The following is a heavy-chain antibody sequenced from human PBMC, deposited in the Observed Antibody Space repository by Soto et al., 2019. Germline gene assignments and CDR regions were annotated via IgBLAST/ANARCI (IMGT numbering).Heavy chain of an antibody. J-gene: IGHJ5*02. CDR3: AKDGGYCSGGSCYSPLNWFDP. D-gene: IGHD2-15*01. CDR1: GFTFSSYA. V-gene: IGHV3-23*01. Sequence: EVHLLESGGGLVQPGGSLRLSCAASGFTFSSYAMSWVRQAPGKGLEWVSAISGSGGSTYYADSVKGRFTISRDNSKNTLYLQMNSLRAEDTAVYYCAKDGGYCSGGSCYSPLNWFDPWGQGTLVTVSS. CDR2: ISGSGGST.